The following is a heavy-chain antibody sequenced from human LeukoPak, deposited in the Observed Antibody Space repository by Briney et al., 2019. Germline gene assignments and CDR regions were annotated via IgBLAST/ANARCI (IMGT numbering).Heavy chain of an antibody. Sequence: ASVKVSCKASGYTFTGYYMHWVRQAPGQGLEWMGWINPNRGGTNYAQKFQGRVTMNRDTSISTAYMELSRLRSDDTAVYYCARAGYSYGLDYWGQGTLVTVSS. CDR2: INPNRGGT. D-gene: IGHD5-18*01. CDR3: ARAGYSYGLDY. J-gene: IGHJ4*02. V-gene: IGHV1-2*02. CDR1: GYTFTGYY.